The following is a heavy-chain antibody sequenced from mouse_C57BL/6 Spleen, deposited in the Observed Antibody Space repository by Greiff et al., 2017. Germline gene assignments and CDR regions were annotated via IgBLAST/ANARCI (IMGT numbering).Heavy chain of an antibody. CDR1: GYTFTSYW. CDR3: ARGDYYGSSPDWYFDV. V-gene: IGHV1-64*01. Sequence: QVQLKQPGAELVKPGASVKLSCKASGYTFTSYWMHWVKQRPGQGLEWIGMIHPNSGSTNYNEKFKSKATLTVDKSSSTAYMQLSSLTSEDSAVYYCARGDYYGSSPDWYFDVWGTGTTVTVSS. CDR2: IHPNSGST. D-gene: IGHD1-1*01. J-gene: IGHJ1*03.